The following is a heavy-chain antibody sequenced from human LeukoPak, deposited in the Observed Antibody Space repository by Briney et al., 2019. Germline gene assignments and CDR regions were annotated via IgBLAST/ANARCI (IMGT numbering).Heavy chain of an antibody. CDR1: GFTVSSNY. Sequence: GGSLRLSCAASGFTVSSNYMSWVRQAPGKGLEWVSVIYSGGSTYYADSVKGRFTNSRDNSKNTLYLQMNSLRAEDTAVYYCAREIRYCSSTSCPTGGGYWGQGTLVTVSS. CDR2: IYSGGST. CDR3: AREIRYCSSTSCPTGGGY. J-gene: IGHJ4*02. V-gene: IGHV3-53*01. D-gene: IGHD2-2*01.